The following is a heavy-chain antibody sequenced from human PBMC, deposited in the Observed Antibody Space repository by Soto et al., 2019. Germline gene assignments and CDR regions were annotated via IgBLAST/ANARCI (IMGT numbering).Heavy chain of an antibody. CDR3: ARDHVAVAGSNPFDY. J-gene: IGHJ4*02. Sequence: ASVKVSCKASGGTFSSYAISWVRQAPGQGLEWMGGIIPIFGTANYAQKLQGRVTMTTDTSTSTAYMELRSLRSDDTAVYYCARDHVAVAGSNPFDYWGQGTLVTVSS. V-gene: IGHV1-69*05. CDR2: IIPIFGTA. D-gene: IGHD6-19*01. CDR1: GGTFSSYA.